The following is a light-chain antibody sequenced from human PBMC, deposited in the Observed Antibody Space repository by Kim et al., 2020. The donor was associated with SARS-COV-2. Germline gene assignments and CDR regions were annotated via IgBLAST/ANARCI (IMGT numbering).Light chain of an antibody. Sequence: DIQMTQSPSFVSASVGDRVTITCRASQGISSCLAWYQQKPGKALKSLIYAASSLQSGVPSRFSGSGSGTDFTLTINSLQPEDFATYYCQQNNSYPPTFGQGTKVEIK. V-gene: IGKV1D-16*01. CDR3: QQNNSYPPT. CDR1: QGISSC. J-gene: IGKJ1*01. CDR2: AAS.